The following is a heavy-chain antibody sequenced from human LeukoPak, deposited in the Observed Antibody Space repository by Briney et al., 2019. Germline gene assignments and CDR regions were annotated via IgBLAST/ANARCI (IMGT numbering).Heavy chain of an antibody. CDR2: ISWNSGSI. J-gene: IGHJ4*02. CDR3: AKGAQWLVRQIDY. Sequence: GGSLRLSCAASGFTFEDYAMHWVRQAPGKGLEWVSGISWNSGSIGYADSVKGRFTISRDNAKNSLYLQMNSLRAGDTALYYCAKGAQWLVRQIDYWGQGTLVTVSS. D-gene: IGHD6-19*01. CDR1: GFTFEDYA. V-gene: IGHV3-9*01.